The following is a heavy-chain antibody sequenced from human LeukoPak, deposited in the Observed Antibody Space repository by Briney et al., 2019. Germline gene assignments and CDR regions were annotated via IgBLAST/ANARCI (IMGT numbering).Heavy chain of an antibody. CDR2: INSDGSRT. CDR3: ARDPLHCQPLLGWFDP. D-gene: IGHD2-21*01. Sequence: GGSLRLSCAASGFTLSTYWMHWVRQGPGKGLVWVSCINSDGSRTTYADSVKGRFTISRDNAKNSLYLQMNSLRAEDTAVYYCARDPLHCQPLLGWFDPWGQGTLVTVSS. V-gene: IGHV3-74*01. CDR1: GFTLSTYW. J-gene: IGHJ5*02.